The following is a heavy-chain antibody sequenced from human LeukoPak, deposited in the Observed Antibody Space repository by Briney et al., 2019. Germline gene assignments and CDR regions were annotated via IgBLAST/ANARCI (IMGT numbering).Heavy chain of an antibody. CDR3: ASGRRYSYGYNYFDY. D-gene: IGHD5-18*01. CDR2: IYYSGST. CDR1: GGSISSSSYY. V-gene: IGHV4-39*01. J-gene: IGHJ4*02. Sequence: SETLSLTCTVSGGSISSSSYYWGWIRQPPGKGLEWIGSIYYSGSTYYNPSLKGRVTISVDTSKNQFSLKLSSVTAADTAVYYCASGRRYSYGYNYFDYWGQGTLVTVSS.